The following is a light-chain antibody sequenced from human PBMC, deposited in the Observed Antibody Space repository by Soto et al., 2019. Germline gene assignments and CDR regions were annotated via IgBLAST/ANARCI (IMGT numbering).Light chain of an antibody. Sequence: EMVLTQSPDTLSLSPGERAALSCRASQSVTSNYLAWYQKKRDQAPSLLIYDATISAKGIPERFSGSASRTVFRLISSLLADEDAAEYCCKHYGSSYTFGGGTKVEIK. CDR3: KHYGSSYT. J-gene: IGKJ4*01. CDR2: DAT. V-gene: IGKV3-20*01. CDR1: QSVTSNY.